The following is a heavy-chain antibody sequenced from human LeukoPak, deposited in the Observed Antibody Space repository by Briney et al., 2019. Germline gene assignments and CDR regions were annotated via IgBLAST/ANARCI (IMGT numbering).Heavy chain of an antibody. CDR2: ICCGIRSSTIYI. J-gene: IGHJ3*02. CDR3: ARSSGYSYVHEAFDI. V-gene: IGHV3-21*04. D-gene: IGHD5-18*01. CDR1: GFTFTIYS. Sequence: GGSLRLSCAASGFTFTIYSMNGVRQAPGKGLEWVSSICCGIRSSTIYIYYAASVKGRFTISRDNAKNSLHLQMNSLRPEDMALYYCARSSGYSYVHEAFDIWGQGTMVTVSS.